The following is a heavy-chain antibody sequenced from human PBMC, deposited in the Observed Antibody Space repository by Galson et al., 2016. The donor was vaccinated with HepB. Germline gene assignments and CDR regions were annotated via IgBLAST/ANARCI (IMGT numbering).Heavy chain of an antibody. Sequence: SLRLSCAASGFTVGNNYMSWVRQVPGKGLEWASGIYSGGGTYYADSAKGRFTISRDKSKNTLYLQLNSLRAEDTAVYYCQTTNYYNGLDVWGQGTTVTVSS. V-gene: IGHV3-66*01. CDR1: GFTVGNNY. J-gene: IGHJ6*02. D-gene: IGHD4-11*01. CDR3: QTTNYYNGLDV. CDR2: IYSGGGT.